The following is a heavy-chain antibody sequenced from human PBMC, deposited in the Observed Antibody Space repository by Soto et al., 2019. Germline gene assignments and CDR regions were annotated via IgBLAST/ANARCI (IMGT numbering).Heavy chain of an antibody. CDR3: ARDPQMRSSSFHYYYGMDV. CDR1: GGTFSSYA. CDR2: IIPIFGTA. D-gene: IGHD6-13*01. V-gene: IGHV1-69*01. J-gene: IGHJ6*02. Sequence: QVQLVQSGAEVKKPGSSVKVSCKASGGTFSSYAISWVRQAPGQGLEWMGGIIPIFGTANYAQKFQGRVTMTADESTSTAYMELSSLRSEDTAVYYCARDPQMRSSSFHYYYGMDVWGQGTTVTVSS.